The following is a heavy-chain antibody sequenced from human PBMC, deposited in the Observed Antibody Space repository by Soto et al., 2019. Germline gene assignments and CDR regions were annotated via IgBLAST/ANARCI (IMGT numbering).Heavy chain of an antibody. D-gene: IGHD5-12*01. CDR2: IYYSGST. V-gene: IGHV4-31*03. CDR3: ASASVMGYSGDIRS. J-gene: IGHJ4*02. Sequence: SETLSLTCTVSGGSISSGGYYWSWIRQHPGKGLEWIGYIYYSGSTYYNPSLKSRVTISVDTSKNQFSLKLSSVTAADTAVYYCASASVMGYSGDIRSWGQGTLVTVSS. CDR1: GGSISSGGYY.